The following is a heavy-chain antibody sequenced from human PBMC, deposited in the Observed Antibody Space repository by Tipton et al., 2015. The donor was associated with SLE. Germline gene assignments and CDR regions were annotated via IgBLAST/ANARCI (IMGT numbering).Heavy chain of an antibody. Sequence: TLSLTCAVSGYSISSGYFWGWIRQPPGKGLEWIGNIYHSGSTYYNPSLKSRVTISVDTSKNQFSLKLSSVTAADTAVYYCAMGRWELPIDYWGQGTLVTVSS. J-gene: IGHJ4*02. CDR2: IYHSGST. V-gene: IGHV4-38-2*01. D-gene: IGHD1-26*01. CDR3: AMGRWELPIDY. CDR1: GYSISSGYF.